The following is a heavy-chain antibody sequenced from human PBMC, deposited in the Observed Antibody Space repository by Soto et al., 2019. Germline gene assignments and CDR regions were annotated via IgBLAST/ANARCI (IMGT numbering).Heavy chain of an antibody. Sequence: ASVKVSCKASGYTFTGYYMHWVRQAPGQGLEWMGWINPNSGGTNYAQKFQGWVTMTRDTSISTAYMELSRLRSDDTAVYYCARGINWNRSDAFDIWGQGTMVTLSS. CDR3: ARGINWNRSDAFDI. D-gene: IGHD1-1*01. CDR2: INPNSGGT. V-gene: IGHV1-2*04. CDR1: GYTFTGYY. J-gene: IGHJ3*02.